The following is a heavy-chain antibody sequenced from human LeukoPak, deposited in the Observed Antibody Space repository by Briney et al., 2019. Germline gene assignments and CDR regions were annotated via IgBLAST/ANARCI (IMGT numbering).Heavy chain of an antibody. J-gene: IGHJ4*02. D-gene: IGHD4-17*01. Sequence: GGSLRLSCAASGLTFSSYSMNWVRQAPGKGLEWVSSISSSSSYIYYADSVKGRFTISRDNAKNSLYLQMNSLRAEDTAVYYCARDAGYGDLSFDYWGQGTLVTVSS. CDR3: ARDAGYGDLSFDY. V-gene: IGHV3-21*01. CDR2: ISSSSSYI. CDR1: GLTFSSYS.